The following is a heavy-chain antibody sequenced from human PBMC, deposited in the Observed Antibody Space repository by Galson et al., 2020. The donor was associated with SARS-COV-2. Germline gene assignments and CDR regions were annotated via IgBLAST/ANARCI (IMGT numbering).Heavy chain of an antibody. CDR3: AGLTVNQRAL. Sequence: GESLKISCAASGFAVSSNYMSWVRQAPGKGLEWVSVIYIGGSTYYADSVKGRFTISRDNSKNTLYLQMNSLRVEDTAVYYWAGLTVNQRALWGQGTLFAVSS. J-gene: IGHJ4*02. D-gene: IGHD4-17*01. CDR1: GFAVSSNY. CDR2: IYIGGST. V-gene: IGHV3-66*01.